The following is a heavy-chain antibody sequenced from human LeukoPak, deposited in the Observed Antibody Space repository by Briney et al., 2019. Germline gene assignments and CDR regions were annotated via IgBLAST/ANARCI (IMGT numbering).Heavy chain of an antibody. CDR1: GFTFSSYS. V-gene: IGHV3-21*01. CDR2: ISSSSSYI. J-gene: IGHJ4*02. Sequence: GGSLRLSCAASGFTFSSYSMNWVRQAPGKGLECVSSISSSSSYIYYADSVKGRFTISRDNAKNSLYLQMNSLRAEDTAVYYCARADCSSTSCPIDYWGQGTLVTVSS. D-gene: IGHD2-2*01. CDR3: ARADCSSTSCPIDY.